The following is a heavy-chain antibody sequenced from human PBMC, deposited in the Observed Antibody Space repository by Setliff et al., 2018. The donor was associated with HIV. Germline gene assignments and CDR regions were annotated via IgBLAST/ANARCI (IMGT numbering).Heavy chain of an antibody. Sequence: PGGSLRLSCAASGFAFDNYCMTWVRQAPGKGLEWVANIKQDGSEKYYVDSVKGRFTISRDNSKNTLYFQMNSLRAEDTAVYYCAREEGGLYGMDVWGQGTTVTVSS. J-gene: IGHJ6*02. V-gene: IGHV3-7*01. CDR2: IKQDGSEK. CDR3: AREEGGLYGMDV. D-gene: IGHD3-16*01. CDR1: GFAFDNYC.